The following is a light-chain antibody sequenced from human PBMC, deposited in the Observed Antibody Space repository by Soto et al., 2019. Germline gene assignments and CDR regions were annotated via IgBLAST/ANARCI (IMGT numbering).Light chain of an antibody. CDR3: HQTYITPWT. V-gene: IGKV1-39*01. J-gene: IGKJ1*01. CDR2: GAS. Sequence: DIPMTQSPSSLSASVGDRVIISCRASQTISRYLSWYQQKPGNAPKLLIYGASSLQSGVPSRFSGSGSARDFTLTISSLQPEDVATYFCHQTYITPWTCGQGTKVEVK. CDR1: QTISRY.